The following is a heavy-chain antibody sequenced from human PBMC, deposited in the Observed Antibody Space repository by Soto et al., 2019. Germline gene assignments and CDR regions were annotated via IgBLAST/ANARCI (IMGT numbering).Heavy chain of an antibody. V-gene: IGHV2-26*01. J-gene: IGHJ4*02. D-gene: IGHD3-22*01. Sequence: SGPTLVNPTETLTLTCTVSGFSLSNGRMGVSWIRQPPGKALEWLAHIFSNDEKSYRTSLKNRLTVSKNTSKSQAVLTMTNMDPVDTATYYFARPPRPGYYDSSGYRYDYWGQGTLVTVPS. CDR3: ARPPRPGYYDSSGYRYDY. CDR1: GFSLSNGRMG. CDR2: IFSNDEK.